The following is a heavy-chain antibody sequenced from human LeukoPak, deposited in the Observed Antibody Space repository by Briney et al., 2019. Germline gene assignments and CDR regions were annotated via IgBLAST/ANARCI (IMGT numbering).Heavy chain of an antibody. CDR1: GYTFTSDD. V-gene: IGHV1-18*01. CDR2: ISAYNGNT. J-gene: IGHJ4*02. D-gene: IGHD3-3*01. Sequence: ASVNVSCKASGYTFTSDDINWVRQAAGQGLERMGWISAYNGNTNYAQKLQGRVTMTTDTSTSTAYMELRSLRSDDTAVYYCARMPMGSRYYDFWSGYYFDYWGQGTLVTVSS. CDR3: ARMPMGSRYYDFWSGYYFDY.